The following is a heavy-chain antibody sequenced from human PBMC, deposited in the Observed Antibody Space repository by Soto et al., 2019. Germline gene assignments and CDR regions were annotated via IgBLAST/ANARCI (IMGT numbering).Heavy chain of an antibody. J-gene: IGHJ6*02. CDR3: ARSNFPYYDFWSGSLPGGMDV. V-gene: IGHV3-20*04. CDR1: GFTFDDYG. CDR2: INWNGGST. D-gene: IGHD3-3*01. Sequence: AGGSLRLSCAASGFTFDDYGMSWVRQAPGKGLEWVSGINWNGGSTGYADSVKGRFTISRDNAKNSLYLQMNSLRAEDTALYYCARSNFPYYDFWSGSLPGGMDVWGQGTTVTVSS.